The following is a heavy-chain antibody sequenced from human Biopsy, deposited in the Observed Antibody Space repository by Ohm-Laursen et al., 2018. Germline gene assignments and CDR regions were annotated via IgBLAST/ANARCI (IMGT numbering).Heavy chain of an antibody. D-gene: IGHD1-26*01. CDR1: GDSFTSYA. Sequence: SVKVSCKASGDSFTSYAIGWVRQAPGQGLEWMGGIIPIPNVANYAQKFQGRITITADESTSTAYMELSSLTSDDTAVYFCARGEGSSRFDPWGHGTLVTVSS. CDR3: ARGEGSSRFDP. CDR2: IIPIPNVA. J-gene: IGHJ5*02. V-gene: IGHV1-69*10.